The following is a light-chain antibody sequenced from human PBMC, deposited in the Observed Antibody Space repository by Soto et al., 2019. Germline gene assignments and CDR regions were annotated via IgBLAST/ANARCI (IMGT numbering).Light chain of an antibody. CDR1: QSLLHSNGYNY. CDR2: LGS. Sequence: DIVMTQSPLSLPVTPGEPASISCRSSQSLLHSNGYNYLDWYLQKPGQSPHLLIYLGSIRASGVPDRFTGSGSGTDFTMKISRVEAEDVGVYYCMRALQSAWTFCRGTKVEIK. CDR3: MRALQSAWT. V-gene: IGKV2-28*01. J-gene: IGKJ1*01.